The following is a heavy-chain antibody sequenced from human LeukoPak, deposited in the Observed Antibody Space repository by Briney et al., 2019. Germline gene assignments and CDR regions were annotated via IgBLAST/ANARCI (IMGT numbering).Heavy chain of an antibody. J-gene: IGHJ4*02. CDR3: AKDEGSSSWYGYYFDY. CDR2: IKSKTDGGTT. V-gene: IGHV3-15*01. Sequence: GGSLRLSCAASGFTFSNAWMSWVRQAPGKGLEWVGRIKSKTDGGTTDYAAPVKGRFTISRDDSKNTLYLQMNSLRAEDTAVYYCAKDEGSSSWYGYYFDYWGQGTLVTVSS. D-gene: IGHD6-13*01. CDR1: GFTFSNAW.